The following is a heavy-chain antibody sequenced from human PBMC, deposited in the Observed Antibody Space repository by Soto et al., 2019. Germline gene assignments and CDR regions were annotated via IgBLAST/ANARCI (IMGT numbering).Heavy chain of an antibody. J-gene: IGHJ5*01. Sequence: GGSPRLSCAASGFTVSSGYMAWVRQAPGKGLEWISVLFSGGSSYYADSVKGRFTISRDNSKNTLSLEMSSLRLEDTAVYFCARDTYSSGWYDFWGQGTLVTVSS. V-gene: IGHV3-53*05. D-gene: IGHD6-19*01. CDR3: ARDTYSSGWYDF. CDR1: GFTVSSGY. CDR2: LFSGGSS.